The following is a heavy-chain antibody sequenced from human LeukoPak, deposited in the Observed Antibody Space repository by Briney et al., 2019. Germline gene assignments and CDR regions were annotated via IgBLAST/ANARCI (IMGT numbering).Heavy chain of an antibody. CDR1: GGTFSSYA. Sequence: ASVKVSCKASGGTFSSYAISWVRQAPGQGLEWMGMINPSGGSTTYAQKFQGRVTMTRDTSTSTVYMELSSLRSEDTAVYYCARVPYCSNGICYTHYYCDYWGQGTLVTVSS. CDR3: ARVPYCSNGICYTHYYCDY. D-gene: IGHD2-8*01. CDR2: INPSGGST. V-gene: IGHV1-46*01. J-gene: IGHJ4*02.